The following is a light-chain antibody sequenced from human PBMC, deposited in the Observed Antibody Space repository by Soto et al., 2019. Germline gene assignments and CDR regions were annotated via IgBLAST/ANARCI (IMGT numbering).Light chain of an antibody. V-gene: IGLV2-14*03. CDR1: ISDVGGYNY. CDR2: RVS. Sequence: QSVLTQPASVSGSPGQSITISCTGTISDVGGYNYVSWYQQHPGKAPKLMIFRVSNRPSGVSNRFSGSKSGDTASLTISGLQADDEADYYCSSYSSSSTPVFGGGTKVTVL. CDR3: SSYSSSSTPV. J-gene: IGLJ2*01.